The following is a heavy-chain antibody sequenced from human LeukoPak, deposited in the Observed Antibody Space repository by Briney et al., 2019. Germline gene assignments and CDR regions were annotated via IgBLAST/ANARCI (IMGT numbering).Heavy chain of an antibody. Sequence: GGSLRPSCAASGFTFTNYAMTWVRQAPGKGLEWVSGISEGVGNTYYADSVKGRFTISRDHSKNTLYLQMNSLRAEDTALYYCAKRGKGTTGRFFDYWGQGTLVTVSS. D-gene: IGHD4-17*01. CDR1: GFTFTNYA. V-gene: IGHV3-23*01. CDR3: AKRGKGTTGRFFDY. J-gene: IGHJ4*02. CDR2: ISEGVGNT.